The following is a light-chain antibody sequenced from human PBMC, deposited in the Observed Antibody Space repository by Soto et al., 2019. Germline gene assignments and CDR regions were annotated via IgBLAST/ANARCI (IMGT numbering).Light chain of an antibody. CDR2: TTN. CDR1: TGAVTSGNY. Sequence: QTVVTQEPSLTVSPGGTVTLTCASSTGAVTSGNYPSWFQQKPGQTPRTLTYTTNKKHSWTPARFSGSLLGDKAALTLSGAQPEDEAEYYCLLYYGGAQLVFGGGTKLTVL. V-gene: IGLV7-43*01. CDR3: LLYYGGAQLV. J-gene: IGLJ3*02.